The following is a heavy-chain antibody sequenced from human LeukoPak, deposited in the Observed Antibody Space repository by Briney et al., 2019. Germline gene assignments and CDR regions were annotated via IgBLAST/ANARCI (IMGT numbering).Heavy chain of an antibody. J-gene: IGHJ4*02. CDR1: GGSISSGGYS. Sequence: PSETLSLTCAVSGGSISSGGYSWSWIRQPPGKGLEWIGYIYHSGSTYYNPSLKSRVTISVDRSKNQFSLKLSSVTAADTAVYYCARGGDGYNYSPFHYWGQGTLVTVSS. V-gene: IGHV4-30-2*01. CDR2: IYHSGST. D-gene: IGHD5-24*01. CDR3: ARGGDGYNYSPFHY.